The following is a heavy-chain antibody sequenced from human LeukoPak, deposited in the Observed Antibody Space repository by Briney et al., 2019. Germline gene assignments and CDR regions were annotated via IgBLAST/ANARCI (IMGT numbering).Heavy chain of an antibody. CDR1: GGSISSSSYY. V-gene: IGHV4-39*01. CDR2: IYYSGST. Sequence: SETLSLTCTVSGGSISSSSYYWGWIRQPPGKGLEWIGSIYYSGSTYYNPSLKSRVTISVDTSKNQFSLKLSSVTAADTAGYYCATSIAVAGTFDYWGQGTLVTVSS. D-gene: IGHD6-19*01. CDR3: ATSIAVAGTFDY. J-gene: IGHJ4*02.